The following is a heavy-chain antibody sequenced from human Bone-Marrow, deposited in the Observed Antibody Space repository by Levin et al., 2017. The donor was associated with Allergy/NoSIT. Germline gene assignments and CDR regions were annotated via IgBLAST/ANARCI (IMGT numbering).Heavy chain of an antibody. CDR2: ISYDGSNK. CDR3: ALLRLGELSLSGDAFDI. J-gene: IGHJ3*02. V-gene: IGHV3-30*03. D-gene: IGHD3-16*02. Sequence: GESLKISCAASGFTFSSYGMHWVRQAPGKGLEWVAVISYDGSNKYYADSVKGRFTISRDNSKNTLYLQMNSLRAEDTAVYYCALLRLGELSLSGDAFDIWGQGTMVTVSS. CDR1: GFTFSSYG.